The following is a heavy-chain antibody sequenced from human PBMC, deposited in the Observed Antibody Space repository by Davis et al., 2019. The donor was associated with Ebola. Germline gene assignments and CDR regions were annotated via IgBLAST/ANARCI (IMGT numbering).Heavy chain of an antibody. J-gene: IGHJ5*02. Sequence: MPSETLSLTCAVYGGSLGDYYWTWIRQPPGKGLEWIGEINHSGSTNYNPSLKSRVTISVDTSKNQFSLKLSSVTAADTAVYYCARAQGRYSGYVDPWGQGTLVTVSS. V-gene: IGHV4-34*01. CDR3: ARAQGRYSGYVDP. CDR1: GGSLGDYY. CDR2: INHSGST. D-gene: IGHD5-12*01.